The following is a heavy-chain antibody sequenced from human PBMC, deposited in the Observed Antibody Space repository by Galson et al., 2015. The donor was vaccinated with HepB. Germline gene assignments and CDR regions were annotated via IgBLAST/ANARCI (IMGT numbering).Heavy chain of an antibody. J-gene: IGHJ6*03. Sequence: PALVNPTQTLTLTCTFSGFSLSTSGMCVSWIRQPPGKALEWLARIDWDDDKNYSVSLKTRLTISKDTSKNQVVLTMTNMDPVDTATYYCARSYFYGSGSYWGGYYYMDVWGKGTTVTVSS. CDR2: IDWDDDK. D-gene: IGHD3-10*01. V-gene: IGHV2-70*11. CDR3: ARSYFYGSGSYWGGYYYMDV. CDR1: GFSLSTSGMC.